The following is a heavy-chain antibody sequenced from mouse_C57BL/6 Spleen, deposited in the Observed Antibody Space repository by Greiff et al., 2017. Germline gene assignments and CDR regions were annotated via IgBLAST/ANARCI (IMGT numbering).Heavy chain of an antibody. J-gene: IGHJ2*01. Sequence: EVQVVESGGGLVKPGGSLKLSCAASGFTFSSYTMSWVRQTPEKRLEWVATISGGGGNTYYPDSVKGRVTISRDNAKNTLYLQMSSLRSEDTALYYCASVYGYDVYLDYWGQGTTLTVSS. CDR2: ISGGGGNT. D-gene: IGHD2-2*01. V-gene: IGHV5-9*01. CDR1: GFTFSSYT. CDR3: ASVYGYDVYLDY.